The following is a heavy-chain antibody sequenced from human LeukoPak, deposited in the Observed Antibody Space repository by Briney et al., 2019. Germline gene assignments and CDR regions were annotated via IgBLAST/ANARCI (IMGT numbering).Heavy chain of an antibody. Sequence: GGSLRLSCAASGFTFSSYGMHWVRQAPGKGLEWVAVIWYDGSNKYYADSVKGRFTISRDNSKNTLYLQMNSLRAEDTAVYYCARGTYYYDSSGYLLGDYFDYWGREPWSPSPQ. J-gene: IGHJ4*02. D-gene: IGHD3-22*01. CDR3: ARGTYYYDSSGYLLGDYFDY. CDR2: IWYDGSNK. CDR1: GFTFSSYG. V-gene: IGHV3-33*01.